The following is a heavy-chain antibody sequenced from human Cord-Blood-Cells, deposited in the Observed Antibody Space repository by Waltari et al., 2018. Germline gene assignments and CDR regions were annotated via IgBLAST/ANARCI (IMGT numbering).Heavy chain of an antibody. Sequence: QVQLQQWGAGLLKPSETLSLTCAGYGGSFSGSYWSWIRQPPGKGLEWIGEINHSGSTNYNPSLKSRVTISVDTSKNQFSLKLSSVTAADTAVYYCARVSLGIGLAYFDYWGQGTLVTVSS. CDR2: INHSGST. CDR3: ARVSLGIGLAYFDY. V-gene: IGHV4-34*01. CDR1: GGSFSGSY. D-gene: IGHD6-19*01. J-gene: IGHJ4*02.